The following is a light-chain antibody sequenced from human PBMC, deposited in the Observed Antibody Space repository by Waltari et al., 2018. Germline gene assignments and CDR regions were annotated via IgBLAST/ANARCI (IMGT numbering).Light chain of an antibody. J-gene: IGLJ2*01. CDR3: QSYYNRSLV. Sequence: FMLTQPHSVSESPGKTVTISCTASSGRIATNYVHWYQQRPGSAPTTVIYDDRQRPSGVPDRFSGSIDDCSNSASLTSAELQTEDEADYYCQSYYNRSLVFGGGTRLTVL. CDR1: SGRIATNY. CDR2: DDR. V-gene: IGLV6-57*02.